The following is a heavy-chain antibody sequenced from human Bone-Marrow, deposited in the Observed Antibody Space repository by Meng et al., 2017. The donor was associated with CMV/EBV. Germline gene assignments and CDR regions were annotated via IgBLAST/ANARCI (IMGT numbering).Heavy chain of an antibody. Sequence: GGSLRLSCVASGFTFNTYWMSWVRQAPGKGLEWVANIKQDGSEKYYVGSVKSRFTISRDNAKNSLYLQMNSLRAEDTAVYYCARDPRVKSYVVVPAASDYWGQGTMVTVSS. CDR1: GFTFNTYW. D-gene: IGHD2-2*01. J-gene: IGHJ4*02. CDR3: ARDPRVKSYVVVPAASDY. V-gene: IGHV3-7*01. CDR2: IKQDGSEK.